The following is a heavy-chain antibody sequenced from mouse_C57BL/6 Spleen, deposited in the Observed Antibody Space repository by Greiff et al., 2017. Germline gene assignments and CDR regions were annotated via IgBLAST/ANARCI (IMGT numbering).Heavy chain of an antibody. Sequence: EVKLQESGPGLVKPSQSLSLTCSVTGYSITSGYYWNWIRQFPGNKLEWMGYISYDGSNNYNPSLKNRISITRDTSKNQFFLKLNSVTTEDTATYYCARGGVGAMDYWGQGTSVTVSS. D-gene: IGHD3-1*01. J-gene: IGHJ4*01. V-gene: IGHV3-6*01. CDR2: ISYDGSN. CDR1: GYSITSGYY. CDR3: ARGGVGAMDY.